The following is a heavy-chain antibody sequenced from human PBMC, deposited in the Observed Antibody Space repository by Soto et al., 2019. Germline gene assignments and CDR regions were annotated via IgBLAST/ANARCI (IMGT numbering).Heavy chain of an antibody. V-gene: IGHV4-30-2*01. J-gene: IGHJ4*02. CDR3: ARDNIWKQYFDY. D-gene: IGHD1-1*01. CDR1: GGSISSGGYS. Sequence: PSETLSLTCAVSGGSISSGGYSWSWIRQPPGKGLEWIGYIYHSGSTYYNPSLKSRVTISVDRSKNQFSLKLSSVTAADTAVYYCARDNIWKQYFDYWGQGTLVTVSS. CDR2: IYHSGST.